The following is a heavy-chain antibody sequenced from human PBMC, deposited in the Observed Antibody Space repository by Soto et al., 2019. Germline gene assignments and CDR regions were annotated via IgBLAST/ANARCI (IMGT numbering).Heavy chain of an antibody. D-gene: IGHD6-19*01. CDR2: LNPNSGDT. CDR1: GYTFSSYD. Sequence: QVQLVQSGAEVKKPGASVKVSCKASGYTFSSYDINWVRXXTGQGLEWMGWLNPNSGDTGYAQKFQGRVTXXXXXXXXXXXXXXXXXXXXXXAVYYXATSGXGWYLYWGQGTLVTVSS. V-gene: IGHV1-8*01. CDR3: ATSGXGWYLY. J-gene: IGHJ4*02.